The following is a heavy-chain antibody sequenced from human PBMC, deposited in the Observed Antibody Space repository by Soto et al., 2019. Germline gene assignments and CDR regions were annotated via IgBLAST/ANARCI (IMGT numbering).Heavy chain of an antibody. D-gene: IGHD3-10*01. CDR2: FRSGGGT. Sequence: QVQLQESGPGLVKPSETLSLTCTVSGDSISSYNLAWIRQPPGKGLEWIGYFRSGGGTSYNPSLKSRVAISADPSMKQFSLRLGAVTAADTAVYYCVRQGIGVLHGLVDVWGQGTTVTVSS. CDR1: GDSISSYN. CDR3: VRQGIGVLHGLVDV. J-gene: IGHJ6*02. V-gene: IGHV4-59*08.